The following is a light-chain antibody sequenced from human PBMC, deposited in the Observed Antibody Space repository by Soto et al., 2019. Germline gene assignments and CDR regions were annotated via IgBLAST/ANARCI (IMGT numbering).Light chain of an antibody. CDR1: SGSIASNY. J-gene: IGLJ3*02. Sequence: NFMLPQPHSVSESPGKTVTISCTRSSGSIASNYVQWYQQRPGSAPTTVIYEDNQRPSGVPDRFSGSIDSSSNSASLTISGLKTEDEADYYCQSYDSSNFWVFGGGTKVSVL. V-gene: IGLV6-57*03. CDR3: QSYDSSNFWV. CDR2: EDN.